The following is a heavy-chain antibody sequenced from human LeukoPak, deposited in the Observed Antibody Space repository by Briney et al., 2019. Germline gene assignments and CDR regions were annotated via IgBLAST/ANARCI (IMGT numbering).Heavy chain of an antibody. Sequence: PSLTESLIHSISGEPCVGEEWRSRRQPQGKKLEWIGEINHSGRTNYNPSLQSRVTISVDRSKNQFSLKLSSVTAADTAVYYCARGGWEHLLDYWGQGTLVTVSS. D-gene: IGHD4-23*01. CDR3: ARGGWEHLLDY. J-gene: IGHJ4*02. V-gene: IGHV4-34*01. CDR2: INHSGRT. CDR1: GEPCVGEE.